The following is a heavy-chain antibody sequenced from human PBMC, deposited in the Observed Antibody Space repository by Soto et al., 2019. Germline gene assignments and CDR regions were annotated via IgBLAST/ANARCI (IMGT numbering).Heavy chain of an antibody. CDR1: GDSISNYY. Sequence: SETLCLTCTVSGDSISNYYWSWIRQPPGKGLEWIGYMYHSGTTNYNPSLKSRVTISIDTSKNQFSLRLSSVTAADTAVYYCARGRYYFDYWGQGALVTVSS. J-gene: IGHJ4*02. V-gene: IGHV4-59*01. CDR3: ARGRYYFDY. CDR2: MYHSGTT.